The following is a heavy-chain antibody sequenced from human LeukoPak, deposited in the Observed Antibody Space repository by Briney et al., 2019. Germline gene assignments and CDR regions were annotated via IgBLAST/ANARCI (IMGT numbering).Heavy chain of an antibody. V-gene: IGHV3-23*01. J-gene: IGHJ4*02. D-gene: IGHD3-22*01. CDR3: AKVPEFYDSSGDY. Sequence: GGSLRLSCAASGFTFDNYAMTWVRQAPGRGLEWISTISGSGYTTYYADSVKGRFTISRDNSKNTLYLQMNSLRAEDTAVYYCAKVPEFYDSSGDYWGQGTLVTVSS. CDR1: GFTFDNYA. CDR2: ISGSGYTT.